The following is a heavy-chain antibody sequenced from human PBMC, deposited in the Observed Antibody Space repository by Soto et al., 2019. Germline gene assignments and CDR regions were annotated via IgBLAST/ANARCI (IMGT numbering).Heavy chain of an antibody. CDR2: IYWDDDK. V-gene: IGHV2-5*02. CDR3: AHTIAVAKTPDAFDI. D-gene: IGHD6-19*01. Sequence: GSGPTLVNPTQTLTLTCTFSGFSLSTSGVGVGWIRQPPGKALEWLTLIYWDDDKRYSPSLKSRLTITKDTSKNQVVLTMTNMDPVDTATYYCAHTIAVAKTPDAFDIWGQGTMVTVSS. CDR1: GFSLSTSGVG. J-gene: IGHJ3*02.